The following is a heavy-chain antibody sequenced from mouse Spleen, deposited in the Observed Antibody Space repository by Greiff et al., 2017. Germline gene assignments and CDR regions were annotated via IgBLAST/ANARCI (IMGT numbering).Heavy chain of an antibody. V-gene: IGHV5-9-3*01. CDR3: ARYYYGSSLDY. CDR2: ISSGGGNT. D-gene: IGHD1-1*01. J-gene: IGHJ2*01. CDR1: GFTFSSYA. Sequence: EVHLVESGGGLVKPGGSLKLSCAASGFTFSSYAMSWVRQTPEKRLEWVATISSGGGNTYYPDSVKGRFTISRDNAKNTLYLQMSSLKSEDTAMYYCARYYYGSSLDYWGQGTTLTVSS.